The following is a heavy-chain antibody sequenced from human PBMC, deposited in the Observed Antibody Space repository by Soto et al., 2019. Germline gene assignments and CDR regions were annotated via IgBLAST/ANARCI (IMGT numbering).Heavy chain of an antibody. Sequence: SQTLSLTCAISGDSVSSNSAAWNWIRQSPSRGLEWLGRTYYRSKWYNDYAVSVKSRITINPDTSKNQFSLQLNSVTPEDTAVYYCARDSTPTIAALVYYYYYGMDVWGQGTTVT. CDR3: ARDSTPTIAALVYYYYYGMDV. J-gene: IGHJ6*02. CDR2: TYYRSKWYN. V-gene: IGHV6-1*01. D-gene: IGHD6-6*01. CDR1: GDSVSSNSAA.